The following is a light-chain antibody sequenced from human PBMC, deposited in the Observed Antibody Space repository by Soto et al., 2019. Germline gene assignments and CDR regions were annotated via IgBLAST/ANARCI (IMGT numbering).Light chain of an antibody. V-gene: IGKV3-20*01. CDR2: GTS. CDR3: QQYGSPPIT. Sequence: EIVLTQSPGTLSLSPGERGTLSCRASQSVSSSYLAWYQQQPGQAPRLLMSGTSNRATGTPDRFSGSGSGTDFTLTISRLEPEDFAVYYCQQYGSPPITFGQGTRLEIK. J-gene: IGKJ5*01. CDR1: QSVSSSY.